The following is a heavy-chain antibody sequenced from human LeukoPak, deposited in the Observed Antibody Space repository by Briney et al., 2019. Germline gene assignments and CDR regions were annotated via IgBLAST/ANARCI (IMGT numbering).Heavy chain of an antibody. V-gene: IGHV3-7*01. Sequence: PGGSLRLSCAASGFTFSSYWMSWVRQAPGKGLEWVANTNQEGSEKYYVDSVEGRFTISKDNAKNSLYLQMNSLKAEDTAVYYCARDPKWLDYWGQGTLVTVSS. CDR3: ARDPKWLDY. CDR1: GFTFSSYW. D-gene: IGHD5-12*01. CDR2: TNQEGSEK. J-gene: IGHJ4*02.